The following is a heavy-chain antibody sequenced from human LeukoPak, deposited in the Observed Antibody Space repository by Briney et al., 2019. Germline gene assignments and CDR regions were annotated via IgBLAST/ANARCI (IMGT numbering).Heavy chain of an antibody. V-gene: IGHV3-7*01. J-gene: IGHJ4*02. Sequence: GGSLRLSCAASGFTFSSYWMSWVRQAPGKGLEWVANIKQDGSEKNYVDSVKGRFTISRDNAKNSLELQVNSLGDEDTAVYYCARAGGYASSWAYWGQGTLVTVSS. CDR1: GFTFSSYW. D-gene: IGHD5-12*01. CDR2: IKQDGSEK. CDR3: ARAGGYASSWAY.